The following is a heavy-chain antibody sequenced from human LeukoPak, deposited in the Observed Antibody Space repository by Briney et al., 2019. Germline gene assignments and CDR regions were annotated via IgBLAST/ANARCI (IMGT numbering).Heavy chain of an antibody. CDR2: IHPSGIT. D-gene: IGHD5-24*01. V-gene: IGHV4-31*03. CDR3: ARGQDAFKTGY. CDR1: GGSLTIGLYY. J-gene: IGHJ4*02. Sequence: SQTLPLTCTVSGGSLTIGLYYWTWIRQHPGKGLEWIGYIHPSGITDYNPSLQSRVTMSLDASQNQFSLKLTSVTAADTAIYYCARGQDAFKTGYWGQGTLVTVSS.